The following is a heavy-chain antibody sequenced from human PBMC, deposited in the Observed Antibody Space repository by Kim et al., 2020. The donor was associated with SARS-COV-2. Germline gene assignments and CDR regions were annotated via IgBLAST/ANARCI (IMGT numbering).Heavy chain of an antibody. V-gene: IGHV4-39*01. CDR1: GGSISGSAYY. D-gene: IGHD2-15*01. Sequence: GSLSLTCTVSGGSISGSAYYWGWIRQPPGKGLEWIASVYHTGTTYYSPSLKSRLTLSVDTAKNQFSLKLSSVTAADTAVYFCARHSGAGNPYYYGMDVWGQGTTVTVSS. CDR2: VYHTGTT. CDR3: ARHSGAGNPYYYGMDV. J-gene: IGHJ6*02.